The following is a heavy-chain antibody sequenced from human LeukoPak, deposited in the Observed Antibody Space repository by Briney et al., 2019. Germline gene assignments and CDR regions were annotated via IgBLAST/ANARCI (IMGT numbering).Heavy chain of an antibody. CDR3: ARLGYYDSSGYYNY. Sequence: PGGSLRLSCAASGFTFSSYWMHWVRQAPGKGLEWVANIKQDGSEKYYVDSVKGRFTISRDNAKNSLYLQMNSLRAEDTAVYYCARLGYYDSSGYYNYWGQGTLVTVSS. D-gene: IGHD3-22*01. V-gene: IGHV3-7*01. CDR1: GFTFSSYW. CDR2: IKQDGSEK. J-gene: IGHJ4*02.